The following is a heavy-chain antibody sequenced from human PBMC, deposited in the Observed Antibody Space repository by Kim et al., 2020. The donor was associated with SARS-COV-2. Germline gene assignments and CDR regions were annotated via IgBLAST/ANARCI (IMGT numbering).Heavy chain of an antibody. Sequence: GGSLRLSCAASGFPVTRNYMTWVRQPPGKGLEWLSVIYSGDNATYADSVRGRFTISRDAATNTLYLQLNKVRVEDTAVYYCARGQGRQWLVPLDYWGPGTLVTVSS. CDR1: GFPVTRNY. CDR3: ARGQGRQWLVPLDY. D-gene: IGHD6-19*01. V-gene: IGHV3-66*01. CDR2: IYSGDNA. J-gene: IGHJ4*02.